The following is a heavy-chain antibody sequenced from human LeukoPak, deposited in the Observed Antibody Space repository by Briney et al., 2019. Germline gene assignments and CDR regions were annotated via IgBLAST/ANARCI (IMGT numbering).Heavy chain of an antibody. D-gene: IGHD6-13*01. CDR2: INPNSGGT. CDR1: GYTFTGYY. CDR3: ARKMQRQLCDAFDI. Sequence: ASVKVSCKASGYTFTGYYMHWVRQAPGQGLEWMGWINPNSGGTNYAQKFQGRVTMTRDTSISTAYMELSRLRSDDTAVYYCARKMQRQLCDAFDIWGQGTMVTVSS. V-gene: IGHV1-2*02. J-gene: IGHJ3*02.